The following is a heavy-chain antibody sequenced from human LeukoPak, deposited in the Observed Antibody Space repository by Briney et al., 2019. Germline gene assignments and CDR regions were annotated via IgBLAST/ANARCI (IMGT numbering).Heavy chain of an antibody. CDR2: INHSGST. V-gene: IGHV4-34*01. CDR1: GGSFSGYY. J-gene: IGHJ5*02. D-gene: IGHD2-2*01. CDR3: ARAANGYCSSTSCYPIDP. Sequence: SETLSLTCAVYGGSFSGYYWSWIRQPPGKGLEWIGEINHSGSTNYNPSLKSRVTISVDTSKNQFSLKLSSVTAADTAVYYCARAANGYCSSTSCYPIDPWGQGTLVTVSS.